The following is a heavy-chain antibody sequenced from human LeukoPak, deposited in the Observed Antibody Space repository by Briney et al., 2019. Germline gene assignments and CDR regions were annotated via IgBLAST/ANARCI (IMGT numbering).Heavy chain of an antibody. V-gene: IGHV4-61*02. CDR3: ARDGPLGYYDSSGSIDY. J-gene: IGHJ4*02. CDR2: IYTSGST. Sequence: SQTLSLTCTVSGGSLSSGSYYWRWLRQPAGTGLEWVGRIYTSGSTNYNPSLKSRVTISVDTSKNQFSLKLSPVTAADTAVYYCARDGPLGYYDSSGSIDYWGQGTLVTVSS. CDR1: GGSLSSGSYY. D-gene: IGHD3-22*01.